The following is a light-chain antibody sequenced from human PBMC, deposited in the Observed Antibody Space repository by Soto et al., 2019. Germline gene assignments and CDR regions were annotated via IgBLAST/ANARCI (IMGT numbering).Light chain of an antibody. CDR2: GAS. CDR1: QSVSSN. V-gene: IGKV3-15*01. J-gene: IGKJ5*01. CDR3: QQRSNWPPIT. Sequence: EIVMTQSPATLSVSPXERATLSCRASQSVSSNLAWYQQKPGQAPRLLIYGASTRATGIPARFSGSGSGTDFTLTISSLEPEDFAVYYCQQRSNWPPITFGQGTRLEIK.